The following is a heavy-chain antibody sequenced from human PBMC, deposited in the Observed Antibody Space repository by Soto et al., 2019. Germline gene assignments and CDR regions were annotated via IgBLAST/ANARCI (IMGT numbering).Heavy chain of an antibody. CDR3: ARGQRFSDWFDP. J-gene: IGHJ5*02. D-gene: IGHD3-3*01. V-gene: IGHV4-4*07. CDR1: GGTISGYY. Sequence: PSETLSLTCSVSGGTISGYYWTWIRQPAGKGLEWIGRIYSSGNTKYNPSLQSRVTMSLDTSNNQFSLRLTSVTAADTAVYYCARGQRFSDWFDPWGQGNLVTV. CDR2: IYSSGNT.